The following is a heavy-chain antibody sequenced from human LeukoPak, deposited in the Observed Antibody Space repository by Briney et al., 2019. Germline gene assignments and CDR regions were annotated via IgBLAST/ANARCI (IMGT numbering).Heavy chain of an antibody. V-gene: IGHV3-11*06. CDR2: ISTTSSFT. Sequence: GGSLRLSCAASGFTFSDYYMSWTSQAPGKGLEWVSYISTTSSFTKYADSVKGRFTISRDNAKNSLYLQMNSLRAEDTAVYYCARGGNSGSYYDLDYWGQGTLVTVSS. D-gene: IGHD1-26*01. CDR1: GFTFSDYY. CDR3: ARGGNSGSYYDLDY. J-gene: IGHJ4*02.